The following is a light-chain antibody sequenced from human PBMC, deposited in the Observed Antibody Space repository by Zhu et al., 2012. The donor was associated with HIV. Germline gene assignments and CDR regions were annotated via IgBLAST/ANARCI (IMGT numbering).Light chain of an antibody. CDR3: QQYGRPFVT. Sequence: EIVLTQSPATLSLSPGERATLSCRASQSVNKIFLAWYQQRPGQAPRLLIYGASSRASGIPDRFSGSGSGADLTLSISRLEPEDFAVYYCQQYGRPFVTFGQGTRLEIK. J-gene: IGKJ5*01. V-gene: IGKV3-20*01. CDR1: QSVNKIF. CDR2: GAS.